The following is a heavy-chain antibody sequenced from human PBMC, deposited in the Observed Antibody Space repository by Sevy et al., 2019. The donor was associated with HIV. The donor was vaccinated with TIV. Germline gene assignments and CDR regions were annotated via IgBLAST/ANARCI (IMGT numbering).Heavy chain of an antibody. V-gene: IGHV3-53*01. D-gene: IGHD6-13*01. Sequence: GGSLRLSCAASGFTVTNNYISWVRQAPGKGLDWVALSYSDDSRYFADSVRGRFTISRASLKNTLYLQMNSLRAEDTAVYYCARLHPHIAAARAMDVWGQRTTVTVSS. CDR1: GFTVTNNY. CDR2: SYSDDSR. CDR3: ARLHPHIAAARAMDV. J-gene: IGHJ6*02.